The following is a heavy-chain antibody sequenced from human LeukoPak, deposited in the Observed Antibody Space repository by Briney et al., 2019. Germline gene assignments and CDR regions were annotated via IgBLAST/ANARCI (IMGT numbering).Heavy chain of an antibody. CDR1: GFTFTSSA. D-gene: IGHD3-22*01. Sequence: SVKVSCKASGFTFTSSAMLWVRQARGQRLEWIGWIVVGSGNTNYAQKFQERVTITRDMSTSTAYMELSSLRSEDTAVYYCASGSSGYTPIDYWGQGTLVTVSS. V-gene: IGHV1-58*02. CDR3: ASGSSGYTPIDY. J-gene: IGHJ4*02. CDR2: IVVGSGNT.